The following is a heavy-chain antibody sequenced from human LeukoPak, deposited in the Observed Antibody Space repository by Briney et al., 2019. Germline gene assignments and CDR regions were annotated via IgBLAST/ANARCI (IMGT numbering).Heavy chain of an antibody. CDR2: INPNSGGT. Sequence: ASVKVSCKASGYTFTGYYMHWVRQAPGQGLEWMGWINPNSGGTNYAQKFQGRVTMTRDTSISTAYMELSRLRSDGTAVYYCARDIFDSSSDHFDYWGQGTLVTVSS. D-gene: IGHD6-6*01. V-gene: IGHV1-2*02. J-gene: IGHJ4*02. CDR3: ARDIFDSSSDHFDY. CDR1: GYTFTGYY.